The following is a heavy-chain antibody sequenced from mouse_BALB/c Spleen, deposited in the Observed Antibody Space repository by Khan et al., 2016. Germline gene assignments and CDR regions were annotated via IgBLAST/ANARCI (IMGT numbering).Heavy chain of an antibody. CDR3: ARHGPGAMDY. Sequence: QIQLVQSGPELKKPGETVKISCKASGYTFTNYGMIWVKQAPGKDLKWMGWINTFTGQPSSADDFKGRFAFSLETSASTFYLQINNLKTEDMATYFCARHGPGAMDYWAQGTSVTVSS. CDR2: INTFTGQP. V-gene: IGHV9-1*02. J-gene: IGHJ4*01. CDR1: GYTFTNYG.